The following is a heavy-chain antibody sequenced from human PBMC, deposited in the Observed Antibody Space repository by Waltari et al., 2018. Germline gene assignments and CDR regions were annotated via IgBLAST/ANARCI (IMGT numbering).Heavy chain of an antibody. CDR2: ISGYNGNT. CDR3: ARDLSLAPISMMVEPQPFDY. D-gene: IGHD3-22*01. CDR1: GYTFTTYG. V-gene: IGHV1-18*01. J-gene: IGHJ4*02. Sequence: QVQLVQSGAEVKKPGASVKVSCEASGYTFTTYGISWVRQAPGEGFEWMGWISGYNGNTNYVQKFQGRVTMTTDTSTNTAYMELRSLRSDDTAVYYCARDLSLAPISMMVEPQPFDYWGQGTLVTVSS.